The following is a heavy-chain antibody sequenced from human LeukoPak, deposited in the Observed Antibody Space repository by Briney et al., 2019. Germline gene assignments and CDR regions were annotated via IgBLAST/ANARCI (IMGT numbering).Heavy chain of an antibody. CDR2: ISCSSSYI. Sequence: GGSLRLSCAASGFTFSSYSMNWVRQAPGKGLEWVSSISCSSSYIYYADSVKGRFTISRDNAKNSLYLQMNSLRAEDTAVYYCAREQDFWSGNTRWGQGTLVTVSS. D-gene: IGHD3-3*01. J-gene: IGHJ4*02. CDR3: AREQDFWSGNTR. CDR1: GFTFSSYS. V-gene: IGHV3-21*01.